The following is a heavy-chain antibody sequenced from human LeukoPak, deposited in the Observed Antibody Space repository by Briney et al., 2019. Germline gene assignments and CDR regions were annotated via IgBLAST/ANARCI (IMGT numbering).Heavy chain of an antibody. CDR1: GFTFSSYE. V-gene: IGHV3-48*03. Sequence: GGSLRLSCAASGFTFSSYEMNWVRQAPGKGLEGVSDISSSGSTIYYADSVKGRFTISRDNAKNSLYLQMNSVRAEDTAVYYCARERGLSSWNHDAFDIWGKGTMVTVSS. D-gene: IGHD6-13*01. CDR2: ISSSGSTI. J-gene: IGHJ3*02. CDR3: ARERGLSSWNHDAFDI.